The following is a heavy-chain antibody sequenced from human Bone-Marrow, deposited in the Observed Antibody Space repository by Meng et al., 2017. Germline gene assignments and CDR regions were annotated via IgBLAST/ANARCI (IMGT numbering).Heavy chain of an antibody. CDR1: GGTFSSYA. V-gene: IGHV1-69*06. CDR3: ARDPLAVGAFHAFDI. D-gene: IGHD1-26*01. J-gene: IGHJ3*02. CDR2: IIPIFGTA. Sequence: SVKVSCKASGGTFSSYAISWVRQAPGQGLEWMGGIIPIFGTANYAQKFQGRVTITADKSTSTAYMELSSLRSEDTAVYYCARDPLAVGAFHAFDIWGQGKMVTVSS.